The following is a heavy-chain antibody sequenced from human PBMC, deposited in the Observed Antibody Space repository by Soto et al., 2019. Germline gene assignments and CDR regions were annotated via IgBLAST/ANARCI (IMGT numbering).Heavy chain of an antibody. V-gene: IGHV3-64*01. CDR3: ARLSCSSTSCYAAFDI. D-gene: IGHD2-2*01. CDR2: ISSNGGST. J-gene: IGHJ3*02. CDR1: GFTFSSYA. Sequence: GGSLRLSCAASGFTFSSYAMSWVRQAPGKGLEYVSAISSNGGSTYYANSVKGRFTISRDNSKNTLYLQMGSLRAEDMAVYYCARLSCSSTSCYAAFDIWGQGTMVTVSS.